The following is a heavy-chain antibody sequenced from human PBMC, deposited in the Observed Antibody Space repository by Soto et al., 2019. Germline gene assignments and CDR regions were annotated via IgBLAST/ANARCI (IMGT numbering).Heavy chain of an antibody. CDR1: GYTFTSYG. D-gene: IGHD2-15*01. CDR2: ISAYNDDT. J-gene: IGHJ4*02. CDR3: ARSGAYCMSFTCLFDV. V-gene: IGHV1-18*01. Sequence: QVQLVQSGAEVKKPGASVKVSCRTSGYTFTSYGIGWVRQAPGQGLEWMGWISAYNDDTNYAQKPQDRVTITIDTSATTAYMELRNLGSDDTAIYYCARSGAYCMSFTCLFDVWGQGTLVTVSS.